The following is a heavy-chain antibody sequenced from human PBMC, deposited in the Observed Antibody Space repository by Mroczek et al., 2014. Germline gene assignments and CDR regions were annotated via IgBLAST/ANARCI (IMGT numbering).Heavy chain of an antibody. V-gene: IGHV4-61*02. D-gene: IGHD5-18*01. Sequence: QVQLQESGPGLVKPSQTLSLTCTVSGGSISSGSYYWSWIRQPAGKGLEWIGRIYTSGSTNYNPSLKSRVTISVDTSKNQFSLKLSSVTAADTAVYYCAREGGIQLWHYYYGMDVWGQGTTVTVSS. J-gene: IGHJ6*02. CDR3: AREGGIQLWHYYYGMDV. CDR2: IYTSGST. CDR1: GGSISSGSYY.